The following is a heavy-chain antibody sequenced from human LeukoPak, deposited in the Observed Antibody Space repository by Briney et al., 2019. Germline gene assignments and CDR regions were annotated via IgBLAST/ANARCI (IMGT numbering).Heavy chain of an antibody. J-gene: IGHJ4*02. D-gene: IGHD2-15*01. Sequence: GGSLRLSCAASGFNFSNYDISWVRQAPGKGLEWVSGISGFGGSTYYADSVEGRFTISRDNSKNTLFLQLNSLRVEGTAVYYCAKDGRFGDFDQWGQGTLVTVSS. CDR3: AKDGRFGDFDQ. CDR1: GFNFSNYD. V-gene: IGHV3-23*01. CDR2: ISGFGGST.